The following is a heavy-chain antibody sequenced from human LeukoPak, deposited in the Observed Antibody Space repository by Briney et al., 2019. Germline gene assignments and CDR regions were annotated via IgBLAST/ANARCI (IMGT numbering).Heavy chain of an antibody. J-gene: IGHJ4*02. D-gene: IGHD3-10*01. CDR1: GYTFTSYY. Sequence: ASVKVSCKASGYTFTSYYMHWVRQAPGQGLEWMGIINPSGGSTSYAQKFQGRVTMTRNTSISTAYMELSSLRSEDTAVYYCARVGHYGLIFYYFDYWGQGTLVTVSS. V-gene: IGHV1-46*01. CDR2: INPSGGST. CDR3: ARVGHYGLIFYYFDY.